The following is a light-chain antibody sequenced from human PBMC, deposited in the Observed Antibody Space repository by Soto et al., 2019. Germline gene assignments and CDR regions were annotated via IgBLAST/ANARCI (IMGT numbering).Light chain of an antibody. Sequence: DIQMTQSPSPLSASLGDRVTITCRASQSISSYLPWYQQKPGKAPRFLIYAASSLPSGVPSRFSGSGSGTELSLTISSLQPEEVATDYCQHYYSTPWTLGQGTKVEIK. J-gene: IGKJ1*01. CDR3: QHYYSTPWT. V-gene: IGKV1-39*01. CDR2: AAS. CDR1: QSISSY.